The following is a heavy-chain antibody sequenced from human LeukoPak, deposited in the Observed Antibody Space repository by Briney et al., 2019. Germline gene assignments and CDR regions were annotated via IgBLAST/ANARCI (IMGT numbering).Heavy chain of an antibody. D-gene: IGHD3-22*01. CDR1: GGSFSGYY. CDR2: INHSGST. Sequence: KPSETLSLTCAVYGGSFSGYYWSWIRQPPGKGLEWIGEINHSGSTNYNPSLKSRVTISVDTSKNQFSLKLSSVTAADTAVYYCARREFFGLLLYWGQGTLVTVSS. V-gene: IGHV4-34*01. J-gene: IGHJ4*02. CDR3: ARREFFGLLLY.